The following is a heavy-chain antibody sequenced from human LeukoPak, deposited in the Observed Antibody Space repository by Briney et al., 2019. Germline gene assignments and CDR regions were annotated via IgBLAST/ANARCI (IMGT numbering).Heavy chain of an antibody. J-gene: IGHJ6*02. V-gene: IGHV3-13*04. CDR1: GFTLSNYA. Sequence: PGGSLRLSCAASGFTLSNYAMHWVRQVPGKGLEWISGFDTAGGTYYAGSVKGRFTISRDNARNSLFLQMNSLRAGDTAVYYCARAPVPFFYYGMAVWGQGTTVIVSS. CDR2: FDTAGGT. D-gene: IGHD6-6*01. CDR3: ARAPVPFFYYGMAV.